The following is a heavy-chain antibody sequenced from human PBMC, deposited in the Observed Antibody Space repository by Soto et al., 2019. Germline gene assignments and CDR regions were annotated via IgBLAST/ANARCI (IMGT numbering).Heavy chain of an antibody. CDR2: IIPIFGTA. CDR1: GGTFSSYA. V-gene: IGHV1-69*13. D-gene: IGHD3-10*01. J-gene: IGHJ6*02. Sequence: SVKVSCKASGGTFSSYAISWVRQAPGQGLEWMGGIIPIFGTANYAQKFQGRVTITADESTSTAYMELSSLRSEDTAVYYCARDDSGSAPRSYYGMDVWGQGTTVTVS. CDR3: ARDDSGSAPRSYYGMDV.